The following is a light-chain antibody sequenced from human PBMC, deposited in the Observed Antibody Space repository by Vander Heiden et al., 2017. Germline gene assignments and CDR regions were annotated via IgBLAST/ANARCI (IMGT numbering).Light chain of an antibody. J-gene: IGLJ2*01. Sequence: NFLLTQPHSVSESPGKTVTISCTRSSGSIASNYVQWYQQRTGSSPTTEIYEDNQRPSGVPDRFSGSIDSSSNSASLTISGLKTEDEADYYCQSYDSSNQVFGGGTKLTVL. V-gene: IGLV6-57*01. CDR1: SGSIASNY. CDR3: QSYDSSNQV. CDR2: EDN.